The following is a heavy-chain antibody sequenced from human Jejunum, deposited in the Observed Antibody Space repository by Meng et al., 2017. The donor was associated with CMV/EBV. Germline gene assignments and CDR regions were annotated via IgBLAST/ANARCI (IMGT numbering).Heavy chain of an antibody. J-gene: IGHJ6*02. CDR2: IRFDGSYK. D-gene: IGHD1-26*01. V-gene: IGHV3-30*02. CDR1: GFTFSNYG. CDR3: AKGGSGSYPTYGMDV. Sequence: GFTFSNYGMRWVRQAPGKGLEWVAFIRFDGSYKYYADSVKGRFTISRDNSKNTLYLQMNSLRAEDTAVYYCAKGGSGSYPTYGMDVWGQGTTVTVSS.